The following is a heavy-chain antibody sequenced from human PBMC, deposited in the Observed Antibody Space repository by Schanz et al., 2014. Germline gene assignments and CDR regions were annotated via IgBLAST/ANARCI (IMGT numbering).Heavy chain of an antibody. CDR3: ARAKINSGYARYYYGMDV. CDR2: IYYSGST. D-gene: IGHD5-12*01. CDR1: GGSISNYY. V-gene: IGHV4-59*01. Sequence: QVQLQESGPGLVKPSETLSLTCTVSGGSISNYYWSWIRQPPGKGLEWIGYIYYSGSTNYNPSLKSRVTISVDTSKNQFSLKLSSVTAADTAVYYCARAKINSGYARYYYGMDVWGQGTTVTVSS. J-gene: IGHJ6*02.